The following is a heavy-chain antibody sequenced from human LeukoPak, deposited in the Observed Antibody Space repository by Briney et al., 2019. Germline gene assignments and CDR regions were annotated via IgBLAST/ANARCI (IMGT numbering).Heavy chain of an antibody. Sequence: PGGSLRLSCAASGFTVSSNYMSWVRQAPGKGLEWVPVIYSGGSTYYADSVKGRFTISRDNSKNTLYLRMNSLRAEDTAVYYCARDLDYYDSSGYFYRFDYWGQGTLVTVSS. J-gene: IGHJ4*02. CDR1: GFTVSSNY. CDR3: ARDLDYYDSSGYFYRFDY. CDR2: IYSGGST. V-gene: IGHV3-66*01. D-gene: IGHD3-22*01.